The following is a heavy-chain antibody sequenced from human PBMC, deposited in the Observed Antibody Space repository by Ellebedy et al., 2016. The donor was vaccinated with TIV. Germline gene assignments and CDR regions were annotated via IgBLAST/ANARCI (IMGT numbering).Heavy chain of an antibody. CDR2: IIPILGIA. CDR1: GGTFSSYA. V-gene: IGHV1-69*04. J-gene: IGHJ3*02. D-gene: IGHD3-16*01. CDR3: AAGLIGRMRGKNDAFDI. Sequence: ASVKVSCKASGGTFSSYAISWVRQAPGQGLEWMGRIIPILGIANYAQKFQGRVTITADKSTSTAYMELSSLRSEDTAVYYCAAGLIGRMRGKNDAFDIWGQGTMVTVSS.